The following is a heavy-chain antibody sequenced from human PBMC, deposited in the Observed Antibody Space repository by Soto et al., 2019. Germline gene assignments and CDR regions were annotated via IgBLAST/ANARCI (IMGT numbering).Heavy chain of an antibody. J-gene: IGHJ6*03. CDR1: GFTLSGYA. V-gene: IGHV3-64*01. CDR3: ARRSRPHFDYMHL. CDR2: ISSNGAGT. Sequence: EVQLAESGGGLAQPGGSLRLSCAASGFTLSGYAMDWVRQAPGKGLEYVSGISSNGAGTYYANYVQGRFTISTDKSKKTVYLPKGSLRPGDMAADDCARRSRPHFDYMHLWGKGTTVTVS. D-gene: IGHD6-6*01.